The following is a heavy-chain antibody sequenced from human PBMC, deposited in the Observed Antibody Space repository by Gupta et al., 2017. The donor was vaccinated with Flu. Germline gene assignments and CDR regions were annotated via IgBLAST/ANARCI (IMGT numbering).Heavy chain of an antibody. Sequence: EMQLVESGGGLVKPGGSLRLSCAASGSTFSNAWMSWVRQAPGKGLEWVGRIKSKTDGGTTDYAAPVKGRFTISRDDSKNTLYLQMNSLKTEDTAVYYCTTDRLYSSSWYVDYWGQGTLVTVSS. J-gene: IGHJ4*02. CDR3: TTDRLYSSSWYVDY. D-gene: IGHD6-13*01. CDR2: IKSKTDGGTT. V-gene: IGHV3-15*01. CDR1: GSTFSNAW.